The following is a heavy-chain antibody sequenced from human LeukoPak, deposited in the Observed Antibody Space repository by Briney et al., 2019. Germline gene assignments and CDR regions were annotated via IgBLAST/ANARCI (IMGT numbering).Heavy chain of an antibody. CDR1: GFTFSSYD. CDR3: ARGTLGAWGW. V-gene: IGHV3-21*01. Sequence: KSGGSLRLSCAVSGFTFSSYDMNWVRQAPGKGLEWVSSISSSSNYIHYADSVKGRFTISRGNAKNSLYLRMNSLRAEDTAVYFCARGTLGAWGWWGQGTLVTVSA. CDR2: ISSSSNYI. D-gene: IGHD6-19*01. J-gene: IGHJ4*02.